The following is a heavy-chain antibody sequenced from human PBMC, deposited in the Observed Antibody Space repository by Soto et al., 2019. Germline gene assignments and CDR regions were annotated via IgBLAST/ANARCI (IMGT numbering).Heavy chain of an antibody. CDR2: IYSGGST. V-gene: IGHV3-66*01. CDR1: GFTVSSNY. Sequence: HPGGSLRLSCASSGFTVSSNYMSWVRQAPGKGLEWVSVIYSGGSTYYADSVKGRFTISRDNSKNTLYLQMNSLRAEDTAVYYCARGTQNSSWYGPSFDYWGQGTLVTVSS. D-gene: IGHD6-13*01. CDR3: ARGTQNSSWYGPSFDY. J-gene: IGHJ4*02.